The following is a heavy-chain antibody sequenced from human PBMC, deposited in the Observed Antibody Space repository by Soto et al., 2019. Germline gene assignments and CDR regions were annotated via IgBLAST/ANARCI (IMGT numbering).Heavy chain of an antibody. Sequence: SETLSLTCTVSGGSISSNYWTWIRQPPGKGLEWIGYVYNGGSTNYNPSLKSRVTISEDTSKSQFSLKVNSMTAADTAVYYCARYRREAVAGYTLDNWGQGILVTVSS. CDR2: VYNGGST. J-gene: IGHJ4*02. CDR3: ARYRREAVAGYTLDN. D-gene: IGHD6-13*01. V-gene: IGHV4-59*01. CDR1: GGSISSNY.